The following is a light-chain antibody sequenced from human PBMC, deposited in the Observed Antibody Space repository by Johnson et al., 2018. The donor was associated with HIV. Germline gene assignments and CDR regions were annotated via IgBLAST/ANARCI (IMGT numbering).Light chain of an antibody. CDR2: ANN. CDR3: GTWDNGLCGYV. CDR1: SSNIGNNF. J-gene: IGLJ1*01. Sequence: QPVLTQPPSVSAAPGQKVTISCSGSSSNIGNNFVSWYQQLPGTAPKLLIYANNKRPSGIADRFSGSKSGTSATLGITGLQTGDEADYYCGTWDNGLCGYVFGSGTKVTVL. V-gene: IGLV1-51*02.